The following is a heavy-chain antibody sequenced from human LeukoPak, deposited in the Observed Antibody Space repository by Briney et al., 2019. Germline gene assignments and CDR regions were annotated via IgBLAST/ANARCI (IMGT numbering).Heavy chain of an antibody. CDR2: IKQDGSEK. D-gene: IGHD3-16*01. CDR3: ARRPDYVWGYYMDV. Sequence: GGSLRLSCAASGFTFDDYGMSWVRQAPGKGLEWVANIKQDGSEKYYVDSVKGRFTISRDNAKNPLYLQMNSLRAEDTAVYYCARRPDYVWGYYMDVWGKGTTVTVSS. V-gene: IGHV3-7*01. J-gene: IGHJ6*03. CDR1: GFTFDDYG.